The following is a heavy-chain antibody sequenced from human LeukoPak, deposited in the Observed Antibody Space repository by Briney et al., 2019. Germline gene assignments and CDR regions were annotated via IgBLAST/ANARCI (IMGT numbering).Heavy chain of an antibody. J-gene: IGHJ4*02. CDR2: INPKSGGT. V-gene: IGHV1-2*02. CDR3: AGGSGDYSPDY. D-gene: IGHD3-22*01. Sequence: ASVKVSCKASGYTFIDYYMHWVRQAPGQGLEWMGWINPKSGGTIYAQKFQGRVTMTRDTSISTAYMELRRLRSDDTAVYYCAGGSGDYSPDYWGQGTLVTVSS. CDR1: GYTFIDYY.